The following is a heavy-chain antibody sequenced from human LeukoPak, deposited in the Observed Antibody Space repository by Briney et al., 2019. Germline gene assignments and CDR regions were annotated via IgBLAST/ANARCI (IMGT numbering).Heavy chain of an antibody. V-gene: IGHV3-30*03. J-gene: IGHJ5*02. CDR1: GFSNGNYG. D-gene: IGHD6-19*01. CDR2: ISHDGGAR. CDR3: ARDWGSSGWYNWFDP. Sequence: GGSLRLSCAVSGFSNGNYGMHWVRQAPDKGLEWVAMISHDGGARYYGDSVKGRLTISRDNSENTLYLQMNSLRVEDTAVYYCARDWGSSGWYNWFDPWGQGTLVTVSS.